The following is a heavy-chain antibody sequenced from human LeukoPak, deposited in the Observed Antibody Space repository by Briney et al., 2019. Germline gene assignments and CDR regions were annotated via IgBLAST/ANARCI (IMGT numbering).Heavy chain of an antibody. CDR2: IYPGDSDT. V-gene: IGHV5-51*01. Sequence: GESLKISCKGSGYSFTSYWIGWVRQMPGKGLEWMGIIYPGDSDTRYSPSFQGQVTISADKSISTAYPQWSSLKASDTAMYYCARLMGSYYYDSSGYYYFDYWGQGTLVTVSS. CDR1: GYSFTSYW. D-gene: IGHD3-22*01. J-gene: IGHJ4*02. CDR3: ARLMGSYYYDSSGYYYFDY.